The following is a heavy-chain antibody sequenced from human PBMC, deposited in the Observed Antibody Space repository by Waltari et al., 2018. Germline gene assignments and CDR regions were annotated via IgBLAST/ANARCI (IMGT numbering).Heavy chain of an antibody. Sequence: QVQLQQWGAGLLKPSETLSLTCAVYGGSFSGYYWSWIRQPPGKGLEWIGEINHSGSTNYNPALKSRVTISVDTSKNQFSQKLSSVTAADTAVYYCAGLAAAGPGSPSYYYYYYMDVWGKGTTVTVSS. V-gene: IGHV4-34*01. CDR3: AGLAAAGPGSPSYYYYYYMDV. D-gene: IGHD6-13*01. CDR2: INHSGST. J-gene: IGHJ6*03. CDR1: GGSFSGYY.